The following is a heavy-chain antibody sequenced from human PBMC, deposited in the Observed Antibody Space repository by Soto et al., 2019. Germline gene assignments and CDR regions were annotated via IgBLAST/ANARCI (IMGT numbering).Heavy chain of an antibody. CDR1: GGSFSGYY. V-gene: IGHV4-34*01. CDR2: INHSGST. J-gene: IGHJ5*02. CDR3: ARGVGSGSYRAGYNWFDP. Sequence: PSETLSLTCAVYGGSFSGYYWGWIRQPPGKXLEWIGEINHSGSTNYNPSLKSRVTISVDTSKNQFSLKLSSVTAADTAVYYCARGVGSGSYRAGYNWFDPWGQGTLVTVSS. D-gene: IGHD1-26*01.